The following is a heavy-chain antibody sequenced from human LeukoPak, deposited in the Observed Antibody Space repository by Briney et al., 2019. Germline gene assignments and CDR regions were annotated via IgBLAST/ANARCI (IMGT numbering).Heavy chain of an antibody. CDR2: IYYSGST. CDR3: AKGGNYSIPDYWYFDL. V-gene: IGHV4-59*01. CDR1: GGSISSYY. D-gene: IGHD3-22*01. Sequence: SETLSLTCTVSGGSISSYYWSWIRQPPGKGLEWIGYIYYSGSTNYNPSLKSRVTISVDTSKNQFSLKLSSVTAADTAVYYCAKGGNYSIPDYWYFDLWGRGTLVTVSS. J-gene: IGHJ2*01.